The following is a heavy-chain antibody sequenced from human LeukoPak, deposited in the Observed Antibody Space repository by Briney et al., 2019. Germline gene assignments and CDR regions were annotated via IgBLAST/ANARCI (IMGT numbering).Heavy chain of an antibody. J-gene: IGHJ1*01. CDR1: GFTFSSYW. Sequence: GGSLRLSCAASGFTFSSYWMSWVRQAPGKGLEWVANIKQDGSEKYYVDSVKGRFTISRDNAKNSLYLQMNSLRAEDTALYYCAKDTRSSGWFEYFQHWGQGTLVTVSS. CDR2: IKQDGSEK. V-gene: IGHV3-7*03. CDR3: AKDTRSSGWFEYFQH. D-gene: IGHD6-19*01.